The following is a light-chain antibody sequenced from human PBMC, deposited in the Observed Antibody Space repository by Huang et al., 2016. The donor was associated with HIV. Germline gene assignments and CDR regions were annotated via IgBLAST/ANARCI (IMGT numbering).Light chain of an antibody. Sequence: IQLTQSPSSLSASVGDRVSITCRASQDITNYVAWYHQKPGTAPKLLIYAASTLETGVPSRFSSSGSGTEFLLTIANLQPEDSATYYCHQHNSFPLTFGGGTRVEI. CDR2: AAS. CDR1: QDITNY. V-gene: IGKV1-9*01. CDR3: HQHNSFPLT. J-gene: IGKJ4*01.